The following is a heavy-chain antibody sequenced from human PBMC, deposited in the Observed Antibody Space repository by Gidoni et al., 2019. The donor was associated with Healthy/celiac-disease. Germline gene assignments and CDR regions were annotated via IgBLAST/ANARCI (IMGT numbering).Heavy chain of an antibody. D-gene: IGHD3-22*01. CDR2: MNPNSGNT. CDR3: ARNYDSSTEEGFQH. Sequence: QVQLVQSGAEVKKPGASVKVSCKASGYTFTGYDINWVRQATGQGLEWMGWMNPNSGNTGYAQKFQGRVTMTRNTSISTAYMELSSLRSEDTAVYYCARNYDSSTEEGFQHWGQGTLVTVSS. J-gene: IGHJ1*01. V-gene: IGHV1-8*01. CDR1: GYTFTGYD.